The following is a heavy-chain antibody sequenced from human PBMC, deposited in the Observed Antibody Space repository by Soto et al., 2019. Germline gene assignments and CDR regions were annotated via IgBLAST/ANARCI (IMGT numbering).Heavy chain of an antibody. Sequence: EVQLVESGGGLVQPGGSLRLSCAASGFTLSSYAVNWVRQAPGKGLEWVAYISADSRTIHYGDSVKDRFTISRDNAGNSVYLQMNSLRDEDTAVYYCARIKLVEWFFINVDVYDIDVWGQGTPVTVSS. J-gene: IGHJ6*02. CDR1: GFTLSSYA. D-gene: IGHD3-3*01. CDR2: ISADSRTI. V-gene: IGHV3-48*02. CDR3: ARIKLVEWFFINVDVYDIDV.